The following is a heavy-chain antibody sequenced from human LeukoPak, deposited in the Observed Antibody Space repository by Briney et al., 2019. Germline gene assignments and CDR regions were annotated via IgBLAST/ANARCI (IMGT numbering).Heavy chain of an antibody. CDR3: ASGRATPLT. Sequence: SETLSLTCAVYGGSFSGYYWSWIRQPPGKGLEWIGEINHSGSTNYNPSLKSRVTISVDTSKNQFSLKLGSVTAADTAVYYCASGRATPLTWGQGTLVTVSS. D-gene: IGHD1-26*01. CDR1: GGSFSGYY. V-gene: IGHV4-34*01. J-gene: IGHJ5*02. CDR2: INHSGST.